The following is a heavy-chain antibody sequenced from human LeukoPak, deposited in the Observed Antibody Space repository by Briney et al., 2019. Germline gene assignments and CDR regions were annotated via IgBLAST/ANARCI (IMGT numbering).Heavy chain of an antibody. J-gene: IGHJ4*02. CDR2: INPNSGGT. V-gene: IGHV1-2*02. Sequence: VASVKVSCKASGYTFTGCYMHWVRQAPGQGLEWMGWINPNSGGTNYAQKFQGRVTMTRDTSISTAYMELSRLRSDDTAVFYCARGNFRRDGYNFDYWGQGTLVTVSS. CDR3: ARGNFRRDGYNFDY. CDR1: GYTFTGCY. D-gene: IGHD5-24*01.